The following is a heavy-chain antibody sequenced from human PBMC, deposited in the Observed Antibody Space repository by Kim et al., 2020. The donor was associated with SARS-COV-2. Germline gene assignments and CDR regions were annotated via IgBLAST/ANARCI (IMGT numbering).Heavy chain of an antibody. J-gene: IGHJ4*02. V-gene: IGHV3-23*01. Sequence: GGSLRLSCAVSGFTFSSYAMHWVRQAPGKGLEWVSAVSGGGGSVNYADSVRGRFTISRDNSKNTLSLQMSSLRAEDTAIYYCAKAVGSTMWKFFEYWGQGTMVTVSS. CDR2: VSGGGGSV. CDR1: GFTFSSYA. D-gene: IGHD1-26*01. CDR3: AKAVGSTMWKFFEY.